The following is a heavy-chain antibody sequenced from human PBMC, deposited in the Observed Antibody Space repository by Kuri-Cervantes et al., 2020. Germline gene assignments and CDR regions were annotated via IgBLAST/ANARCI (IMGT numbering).Heavy chain of an antibody. CDR1: GFTFSSYS. V-gene: IGHV3-48*01. CDR2: ISSSSSTI. Sequence: GSLRLSCAASGFTFSSYSMNWVRQAPGKGLEWVSYISSSSSTIYYADSVKGRFTISRDNAKNSLYLQMNSLRVEDTAVYYCARDRYGDLDYWGQGTLVTVSS. J-gene: IGHJ4*02. CDR3: ARDRYGDLDY. D-gene: IGHD4-17*01.